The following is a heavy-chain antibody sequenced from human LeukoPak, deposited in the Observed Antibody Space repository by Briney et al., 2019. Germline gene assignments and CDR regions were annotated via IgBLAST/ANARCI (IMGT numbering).Heavy chain of an antibody. CDR1: GYTFTGYY. V-gene: IGHV1-2*02. Sequence: GASVKVSCKASGYTFTGYYMHWVRQAPGQGLEWMGWINPNSGGTNYAQKFQGRVTMTRDTSISTAYMELSRLRSDDTAVYYCARRGGSSSWYFDPWGQGTLVTVSS. D-gene: IGHD6-13*01. CDR3: ARRGGSSSWYFDP. CDR2: INPNSGGT. J-gene: IGHJ5*02.